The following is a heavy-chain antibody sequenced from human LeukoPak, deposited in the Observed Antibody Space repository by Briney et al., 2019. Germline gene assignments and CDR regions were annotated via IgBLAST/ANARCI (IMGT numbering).Heavy chain of an antibody. CDR2: ISAYNGNT. Sequence: ASVKVSCKASGYTFTSYGISWVRQAPGQGLEWMGWISAYNGNTNYAQKLQGRVTMTTDTSTGTAYMELRSLRSDDTAVYYCAREVGYCSSTSCYWGRYYYYYYYMDVWGKGTTVTVSS. D-gene: IGHD2-2*01. V-gene: IGHV1-18*01. CDR1: GYTFTSYG. J-gene: IGHJ6*03. CDR3: AREVGYCSSTSCYWGRYYYYYYYMDV.